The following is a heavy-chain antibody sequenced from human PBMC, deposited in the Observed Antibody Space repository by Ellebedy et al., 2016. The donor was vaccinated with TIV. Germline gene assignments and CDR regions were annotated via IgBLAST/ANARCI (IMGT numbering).Heavy chain of an antibody. J-gene: IGHJ6*02. D-gene: IGHD3-22*01. CDR1: GFSFSAYY. V-gene: IGHV3-72*01. CDR2: SRNRGDGYTT. Sequence: GGSLRLSXAASGFSFSAYYMDWVRQAPGKGLEWVGRSRNRGDGYTTEYAPSVQGRFTISRDDSKNSLYLQMNSLKTEDTAMYYCRGYHFTYGIHFWGQGTTVTVSS. CDR3: RGYHFTYGIHF.